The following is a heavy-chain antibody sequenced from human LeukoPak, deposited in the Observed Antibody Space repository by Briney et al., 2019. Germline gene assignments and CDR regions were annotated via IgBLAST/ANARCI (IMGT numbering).Heavy chain of an antibody. Sequence: GGSLRLSCAASGFTFSSYWMSWVRQAPGKGLEWVANIKQDGSEKYYVDSVKGRFTISRDNAKNSLYLQMNSLRAEDTAVYYCAKMPYYYDSSGYYYFDYWGQGTLVTVSS. CDR3: AKMPYYYDSSGYYYFDY. J-gene: IGHJ4*02. V-gene: IGHV3-7*03. CDR1: GFTFSSYW. CDR2: IKQDGSEK. D-gene: IGHD3-22*01.